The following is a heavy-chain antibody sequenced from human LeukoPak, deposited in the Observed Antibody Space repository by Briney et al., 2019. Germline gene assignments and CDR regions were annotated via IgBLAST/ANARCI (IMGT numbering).Heavy chain of an antibody. CDR3: ARRMYNWNYWDY. V-gene: IGHV1-18*04. Sequence: GASVKVSCKASGYTFTSYYMHWVRQAPGQGLEWMGWISAYNGNTNYAQKLQGRVTMTTDTSTSTAYMELRSLRSDDTAVYYCARRMYNWNYWDYWGQGTLVTVSS. J-gene: IGHJ4*02. CDR1: GYTFTSYY. D-gene: IGHD1-20*01. CDR2: ISAYNGNT.